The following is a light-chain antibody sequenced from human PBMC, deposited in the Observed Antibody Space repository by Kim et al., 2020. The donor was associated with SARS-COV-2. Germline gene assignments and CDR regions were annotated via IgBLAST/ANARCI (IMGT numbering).Light chain of an antibody. CDR1: NWGDKY. CDR3: QAWDSSTHNYV. V-gene: IGLV3-1*01. J-gene: IGLJ1*01. CDR2: QDN. Sequence: SPGQTANITCTGYNWGDKYVSWYQQKPGQSPVVVISQDNQRPSGIPERFSGSNSGNTATLTISGTQAMDEADYYCQAWDSSTHNYVFGAGTKVTVL.